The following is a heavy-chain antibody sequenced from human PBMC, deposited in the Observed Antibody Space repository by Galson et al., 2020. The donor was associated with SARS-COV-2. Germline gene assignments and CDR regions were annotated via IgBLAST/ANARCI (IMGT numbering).Heavy chain of an antibody. V-gene: IGHV3-15*01. J-gene: IGHJ4*01. CDR3: TTGSSWDY. Sequence: TGGSLRLSCEAYAFTLSNARMTCARQAQGKGPEWVSLIKSKTDGGTTDYAAPVKGRFAISRDDSKDTLFLQMNSLNTEDTAVYYCTTGSSWDYWGHGTLVSFSS. CDR2: IKSKTDGGTT. CDR1: AFTLSNAR.